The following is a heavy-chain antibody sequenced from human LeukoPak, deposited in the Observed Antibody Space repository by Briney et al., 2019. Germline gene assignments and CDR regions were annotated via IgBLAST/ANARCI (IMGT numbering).Heavy chain of an antibody. CDR2: INSDGSST. D-gene: IGHD3-10*01. CDR3: ARVQYYGSGSYYNWFDR. J-gene: IGHJ5*02. Sequence: GGSLRLSCAASGFTFSSSWMHWVRHAPGKGLVWVSRINSDGSSTIYADSVKGRFTISRDNAKNTLYLQMNSLRAEDTAVYYCARVQYYGSGSYYNWFDRWGQGTLVTVSS. CDR1: GFTFSSSW. V-gene: IGHV3-74*01.